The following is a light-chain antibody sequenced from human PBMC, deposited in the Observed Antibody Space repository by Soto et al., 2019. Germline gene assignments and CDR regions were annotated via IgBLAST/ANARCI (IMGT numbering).Light chain of an antibody. CDR1: QTVRRSY. V-gene: IGKV3-20*01. J-gene: IGKJ1*01. CDR3: QQYGSSPPT. Sequence: EIVLTQFPGTLSLSPGETGTVSCRASQTVRRSYITWYQQKPGQPPRLLIYAASSRATGIPDRFSGSGSGTDFTLTIHRLEPEDFAVYYCQQYGSSPPTFGQGTKV. CDR2: AAS.